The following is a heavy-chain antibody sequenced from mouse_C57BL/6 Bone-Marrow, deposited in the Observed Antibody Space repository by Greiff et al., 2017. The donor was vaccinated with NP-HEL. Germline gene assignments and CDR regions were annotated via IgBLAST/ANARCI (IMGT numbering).Heavy chain of an antibody. CDR3: PRGGLFAY. Sequence: VQLQQSGAELVRPGASVKLSCKASGYTFTDYYINWVKQRPGQGLEWIARIYPGSGNTYYNEKFKGKATLTAEKSSSTAYMQLSSLTSEDSAVYFCPRGGLFAYWGQGTLVTVSA. V-gene: IGHV1-76*01. D-gene: IGHD3-1*01. J-gene: IGHJ3*01. CDR1: GYTFTDYY. CDR2: IYPGSGNT.